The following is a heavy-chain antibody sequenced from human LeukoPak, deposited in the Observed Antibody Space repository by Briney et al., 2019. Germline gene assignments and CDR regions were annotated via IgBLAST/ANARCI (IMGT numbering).Heavy chain of an antibody. CDR3: ARGHYIQLWLGY. CDR2: ISGSGGST. D-gene: IGHD5-18*01. J-gene: IGHJ4*02. Sequence: GGSLRLSCAASGFTFSSYAMSWVRQAPGKGLEWVSAISGSGGSTYYADSVKGRFTISRDNSKNTLYLQMNSLRAEDTAVYYCARGHYIQLWLGYWGQGTLVTVSS. V-gene: IGHV3-23*01. CDR1: GFTFSSYA.